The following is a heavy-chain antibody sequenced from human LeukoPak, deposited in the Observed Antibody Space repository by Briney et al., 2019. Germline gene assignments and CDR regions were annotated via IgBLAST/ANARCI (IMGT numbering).Heavy chain of an antibody. CDR3: ARGLGYYDSSGFPLFDY. J-gene: IGHJ4*02. Sequence: GGSLRLSCAGSGFTFDDYGLSWVRQAPGVGLEWVSGISWNGGSTRNADSAKGRFTISRDNAKNSLHLQMNSLRAEDTALYYCARGLGYYDSSGFPLFDYWGQGALVTVSS. CDR2: ISWNGGST. D-gene: IGHD3-22*01. V-gene: IGHV3-20*04. CDR1: GFTFDDYG.